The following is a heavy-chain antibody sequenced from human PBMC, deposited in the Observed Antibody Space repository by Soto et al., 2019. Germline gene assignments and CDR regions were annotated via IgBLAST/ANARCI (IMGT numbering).Heavy chain of an antibody. CDR3: ASGVVGATIVYYYGMDV. V-gene: IGHV1-69*01. D-gene: IGHD1-26*01. CDR2: IIPIFGTA. Sequence: QVQLVQSGAEVKKPGSSVKVSCKASGGTFSSYAISWVRQAPGQGLEWMGGIIPIFGTANYAQKFQGRVTITADESTSTAYMELSSLRSEDTAVYYCASGVVGATIVYYYGMDVWGQGTTVTGSS. J-gene: IGHJ6*02. CDR1: GGTFSSYA.